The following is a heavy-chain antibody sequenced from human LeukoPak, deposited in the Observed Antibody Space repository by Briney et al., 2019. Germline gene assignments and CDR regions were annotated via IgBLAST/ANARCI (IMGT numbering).Heavy chain of an antibody. D-gene: IGHD3-10*01. CDR1: GYSFTTYW. CDR3: ARHGSGSYYYFDY. V-gene: IGHV5-10-1*01. J-gene: IGHJ4*02. Sequence: GESLKISCKGSGYSFTTYWISWVRQMPGKGLEWMGTIDPSDSYINYSPSFQGHVTISADKSISTAYLQWSSLKASDTAMYYCARHGSGSYYYFDYWGQGTLVTVSS. CDR2: IDPSDSYI.